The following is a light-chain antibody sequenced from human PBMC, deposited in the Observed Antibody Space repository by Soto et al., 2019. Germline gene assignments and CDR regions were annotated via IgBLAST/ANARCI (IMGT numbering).Light chain of an antibody. Sequence: EIVMTQSPATLSVSPGERATLSCRASQSVSSNLAWYQQKPGQAPRLLIYGASTMATGIPARFSGSGSGTEFTLTISSLQSEDFAVYYCQQYNYWPPLYTFGQGSKLEIK. V-gene: IGKV3-15*01. J-gene: IGKJ2*01. CDR3: QQYNYWPPLYT. CDR1: QSVSSN. CDR2: GAS.